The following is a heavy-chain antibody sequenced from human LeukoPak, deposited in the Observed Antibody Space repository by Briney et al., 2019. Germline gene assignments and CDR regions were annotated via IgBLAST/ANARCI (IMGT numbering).Heavy chain of an antibody. CDR2: IYYSGST. Sequence: SETLSLTCTVSGGSISSSSYYWGWIRQPPGKGLEWIGSIYYSGSTYYNPSLKSRVTISVDTSKNQFSLKLSSVTAADTAVYYCARADPYSGNYYRAFDIWGQGTMVTVSS. CDR3: ARADPYSGNYYRAFDI. J-gene: IGHJ3*02. V-gene: IGHV4-39*07. CDR1: GGSISSSSYY. D-gene: IGHD1-26*01.